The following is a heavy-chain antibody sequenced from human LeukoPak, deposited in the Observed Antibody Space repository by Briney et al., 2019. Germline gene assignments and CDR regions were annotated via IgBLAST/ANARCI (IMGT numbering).Heavy chain of an antibody. CDR3: ARVHGKACSSTSCYTGYYYYYMDV. D-gene: IGHD2-2*02. V-gene: IGHV1-18*01. CDR1: GYTFTSYG. Sequence: ASVKVSCKASGYTFTSYGISWVRQAPGQGLEWMGWISAYNGNTNYAQKLQGRVTMTTDTSTSTAYMELRSLRSDDTAVYYCARVHGKACSSTSCYTGYYYYYMDVWGKGTTVTVSS. J-gene: IGHJ6*03. CDR2: ISAYNGNT.